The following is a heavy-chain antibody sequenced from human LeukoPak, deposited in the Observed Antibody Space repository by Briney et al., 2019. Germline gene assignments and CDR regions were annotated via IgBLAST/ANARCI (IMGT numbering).Heavy chain of an antibody. Sequence: PAGSLTLSCAASGFTFSSYAMHWVRQAPGKGLEYVSAISSNGGSTYYANSVKGSFTISRDNYKNTLYLQMGSLRAEDMAVYYCARGSIVVVPAAMGLPPDYWGQGTLVTVSS. V-gene: IGHV3-64*01. CDR2: ISSNGGST. J-gene: IGHJ4*02. CDR3: ARGSIVVVPAAMGLPPDY. D-gene: IGHD2-2*01. CDR1: GFTFSSYA.